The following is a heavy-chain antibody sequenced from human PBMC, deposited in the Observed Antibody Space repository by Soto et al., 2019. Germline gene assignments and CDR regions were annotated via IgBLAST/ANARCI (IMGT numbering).Heavy chain of an antibody. Sequence: ASETLSLTCAVYGGSFSGYYWSWIRQPPGKGLEWIGEINHSGSTNYNPSLKSRVTISVDTSKNQFSLKLSSVTAADTAVYYCAGHQYSSSFDYWGQGTLVTVSS. CDR1: GGSFSGYY. CDR2: INHSGST. CDR3: AGHQYSSSFDY. J-gene: IGHJ4*02. D-gene: IGHD6-13*01. V-gene: IGHV4-34*01.